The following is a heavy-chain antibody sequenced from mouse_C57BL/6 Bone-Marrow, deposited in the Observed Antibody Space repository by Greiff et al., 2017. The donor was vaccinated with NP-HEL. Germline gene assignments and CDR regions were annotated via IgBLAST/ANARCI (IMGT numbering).Heavy chain of an antibody. CDR3: ARGYDGHCGEFDY. CDR1: GYTFTSPW. Sequence: VQLVESGPELVRPGASVKISCKAPGYTFTSPWMQWVRQRPGQGLEWIGEIFPGSGSTYYNEKFKGTATLPVDTSSSTAYLQLSSLTSEDAAVYFCARGYDGHCGEFDYWGQGTTLTVSS. D-gene: IGHD2-3*01. V-gene: IGHV1-56*01. J-gene: IGHJ2*01. CDR2: IFPGSGST.